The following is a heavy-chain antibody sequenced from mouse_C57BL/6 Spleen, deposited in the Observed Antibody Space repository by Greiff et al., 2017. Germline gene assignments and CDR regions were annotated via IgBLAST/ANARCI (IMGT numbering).Heavy chain of an antibody. CDR1: GYTFTSYW. CDR3: AYYGSSYSY. J-gene: IGHJ2*01. CDR2: IHPNSGST. Sequence: VPLQQPGAELVKPGASVQLSCKASGYTFTSYWMHWVQPRPGPGLEWIGMIHPNSGSTNYNEKFKSKATLTVDTSSSTAYMQLSSLTSEDSAVYYWAYYGSSYSYWGQGTTLTVSA. D-gene: IGHD1-1*01. V-gene: IGHV1-64*01.